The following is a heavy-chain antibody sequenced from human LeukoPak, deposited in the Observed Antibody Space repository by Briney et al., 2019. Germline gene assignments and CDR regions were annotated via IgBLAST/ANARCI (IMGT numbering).Heavy chain of an antibody. CDR1: GFTFSSYS. V-gene: IGHV3-21*01. Sequence: GGSLRLSCAASGFTFSSYSMNWVRQAPGKGLEWVSSISSSSSYIYYADSVKGRFTISRDNAKNSLYLQMNSLRAEDTAVYYCAREVLHFYYYDSSGYFGYWGQGTLVTVSS. CDR2: ISSSSSYI. J-gene: IGHJ4*02. D-gene: IGHD3-22*01. CDR3: AREVLHFYYYDSSGYFGY.